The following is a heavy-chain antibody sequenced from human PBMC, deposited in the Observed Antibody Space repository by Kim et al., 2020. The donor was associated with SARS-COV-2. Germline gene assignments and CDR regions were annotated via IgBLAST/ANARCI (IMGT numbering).Heavy chain of an antibody. CDR2: INAGNGNT. CDR1: GYTFTSYA. CDR3: ARVLTLGGYNWNYVFQNYGMDV. V-gene: IGHV1-3*01. D-gene: IGHD1-7*01. J-gene: IGHJ6*02. Sequence: ASVKVSCKASGYTFTSYAMHWVRQAPGQRLEWMGWINAGNGNTKYSQKFQGRVTITRDTSASTAYMELSSLRSEDTAVYYCARVLTLGGYNWNYVFQNYGMDVWGQGTTVTVSS.